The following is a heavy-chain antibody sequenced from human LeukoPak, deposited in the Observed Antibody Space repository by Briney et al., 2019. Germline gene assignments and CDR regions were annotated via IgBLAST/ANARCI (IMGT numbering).Heavy chain of an antibody. J-gene: IGHJ4*02. V-gene: IGHV4-59*01. D-gene: IGHD6-13*01. CDR2: IYYSGST. Sequence: SETLSLTCTVSGGSISSYYWSWIRQPPGKGLEWIGYIYYSGSTNYNPSLKSRVTISVDTSKNQFSPKLSSVTAADTAVYYRARVRGIAAAGSLLDYWGQGTLVTVSS. CDR3: ARVRGIAAAGSLLDY. CDR1: GGSISSYY.